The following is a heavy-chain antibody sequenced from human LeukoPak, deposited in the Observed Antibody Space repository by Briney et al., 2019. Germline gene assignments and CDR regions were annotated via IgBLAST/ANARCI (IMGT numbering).Heavy chain of an antibody. V-gene: IGHV4-59*01. CDR2: IYYSGST. D-gene: IGHD3-10*01. CDR3: ARDRGDYLDYYYGMDV. J-gene: IGHJ6*04. Sequence: SETLSLTCTVSGGSISSYYWSWIRQPPGKGLEWIGYIYYSGSTNYNPSLKSRVTISVDTSKNQFSLKLSSVTAADTAVYYCARDRGDYLDYYYGMDVWGKGTMVTVSS. CDR1: GGSISSYY.